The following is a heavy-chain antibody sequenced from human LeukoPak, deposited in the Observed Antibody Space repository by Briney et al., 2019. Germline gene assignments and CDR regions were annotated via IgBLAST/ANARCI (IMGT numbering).Heavy chain of an antibody. V-gene: IGHV1-69*05. J-gene: IGHJ6*03. CDR3: ARGSRYYYYMDV. CDR1: GGTFSSYA. Sequence: SVKVSCKASGGTFSSYAISWVRQAPGQGLEWMGGIIPIFGTANYAQKFQGRVTITTDESTSTAYMELSSLRSEDTAVYYCARGSRYYYYMDVWGKGTTVTVSS. D-gene: IGHD6-19*01. CDR2: IIPIFGTA.